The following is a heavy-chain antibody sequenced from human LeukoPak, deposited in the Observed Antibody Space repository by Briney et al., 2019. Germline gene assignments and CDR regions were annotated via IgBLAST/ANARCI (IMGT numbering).Heavy chain of an antibody. J-gene: IGHJ6*02. D-gene: IGHD6-13*01. CDR3: ASSVDSSSWIYYYYYGMDV. CDR1: GYTFTSYG. CDR2: ISAYNGNT. V-gene: IGHV1-18*01. Sequence: ASVKVSCKASGYTFTSYGISWVRQAPGQGLEWMGWISAYNGNTNYAQKLQGRVTMTTDTSTSTAYMELRSLRSDDTAVYYCASSVDSSSWIYYYYYGMDVWGQGTMVTVSS.